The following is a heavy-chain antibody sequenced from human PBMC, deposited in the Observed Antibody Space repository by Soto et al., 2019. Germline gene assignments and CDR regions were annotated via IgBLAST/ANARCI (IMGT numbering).Heavy chain of an antibody. CDR2: MSSGGTYT. Sequence: GGPPRLSCAASGFPLSTYWMHWVRPIPGKGLVWVSRMSSGGTYTHYADSVKGRFTISRDSARNTLFLQMNYLTGEDTAVYYCAKPTLPFFMVYAGPFDYWGQGTLVTVSS. D-gene: IGHD2-8*01. J-gene: IGHJ4*02. CDR3: AKPTLPFFMVYAGPFDY. V-gene: IGHV3-74*01. CDR1: GFPLSTYW.